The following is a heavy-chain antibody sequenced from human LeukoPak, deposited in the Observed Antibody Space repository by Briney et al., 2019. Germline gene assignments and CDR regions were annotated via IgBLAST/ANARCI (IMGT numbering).Heavy chain of an antibody. D-gene: IGHD5/OR15-5a*01. CDR1: GFTLSNYW. CDR2: INQDGSEK. V-gene: IGHV3-7*01. J-gene: IGHJ5*02. Sequence: PGGSLRLSCAAPGFTLSNYWMSWVRQAPGKGLEWVANINQDGSEKYYVDSVKGRFTISRDNAKNSLFLQMNSLRAEDTAVYYCARESTEDRPGSWGQGTLVTVSS. CDR3: ARESTEDRPGS.